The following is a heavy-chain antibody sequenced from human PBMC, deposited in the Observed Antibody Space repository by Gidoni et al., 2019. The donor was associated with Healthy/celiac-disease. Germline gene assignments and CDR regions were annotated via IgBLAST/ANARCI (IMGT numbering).Heavy chain of an antibody. Sequence: QVQLVESGGGVVQPGRSLRRSCAASVFTFSSYGMHWVRQAPGKGLDWVAVISYDGSNKYYADSVKGRFTISRDNSKNTLYLQMNSLRTEDTAVYYCAKARGYIWFGERGAFDIWGQGTMVTVSS. CDR2: ISYDGSNK. CDR3: AKARGYIWFGERGAFDI. V-gene: IGHV3-30*18. D-gene: IGHD3-10*01. J-gene: IGHJ3*02. CDR1: VFTFSSYG.